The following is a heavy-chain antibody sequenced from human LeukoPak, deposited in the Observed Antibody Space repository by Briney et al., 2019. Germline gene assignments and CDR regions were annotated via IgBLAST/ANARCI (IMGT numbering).Heavy chain of an antibody. CDR2: IYYSGST. D-gene: IGHD6-13*01. CDR1: GGSISSYY. V-gene: IGHV4-59*01. J-gene: IGHJ4*02. CDR3: ARELSWRFDY. Sequence: PSETLSLTCTVSGGSISSYYWSWIRQPPGKGLEWIGYIYYSGSTNYNPSLKSRVTISVDTSKNQFSLKLSSVTAADTAVYYCARELSWRFDYWGQGTLVTVSS.